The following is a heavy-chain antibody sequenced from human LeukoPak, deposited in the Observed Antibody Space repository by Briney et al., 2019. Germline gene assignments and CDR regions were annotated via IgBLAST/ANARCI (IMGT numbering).Heavy chain of an antibody. CDR2: INPNSGGT. Sequence: GASVKVSCKASGYTFTGCYMHWVRQAPGQGLEWMGWINPNSGGTNYAQKFQGRVTMTRDTSISTAYMELSRLRSDDTAVYYCARGSSWTPIGLDCWGQGTLVTVSS. J-gene: IGHJ4*02. D-gene: IGHD6-13*01. CDR3: ARGSSWTPIGLDC. CDR1: GYTFTGCY. V-gene: IGHV1-2*02.